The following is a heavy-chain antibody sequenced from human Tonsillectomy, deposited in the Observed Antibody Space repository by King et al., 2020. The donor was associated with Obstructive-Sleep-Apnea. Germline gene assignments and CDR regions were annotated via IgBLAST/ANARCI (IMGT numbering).Heavy chain of an antibody. Sequence: RTGTVSGGSFATSGVGVGWIRQPPGRGPEWLALMYGDDDKRYRPSLETRLSVTKDTPKNQGVLTVTNMDPVDTATYYCAHRPPYPQSLYSQPPGTTFDFWGQGTLVTVSS. CDR1: GGSFATSGVG. CDR2: MYGDDDK. CDR3: AHRPPYPQSLYSQPPGTTFDF. D-gene: IGHD1-1*01. J-gene: IGHJ4*02. V-gene: IGHV2-5*02.